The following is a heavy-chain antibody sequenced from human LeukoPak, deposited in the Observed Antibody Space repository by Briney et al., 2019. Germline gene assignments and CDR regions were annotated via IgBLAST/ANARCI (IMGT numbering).Heavy chain of an antibody. CDR3: TRVKFSGYEIEY. D-gene: IGHD5-12*01. V-gene: IGHV3-73*01. Sequence: GGSLRLSCAASGFTCSDSTVHWVRQASGKGLEWVGRIRGKPNNYATAYAASVKGRFTFSRDDSKNTAYLQMNSPRTEDTAVYYCTRVKFSGYEIEYWGQGTLVTVSS. CDR2: IRGKPNNYAT. J-gene: IGHJ4*02. CDR1: GFTCSDST.